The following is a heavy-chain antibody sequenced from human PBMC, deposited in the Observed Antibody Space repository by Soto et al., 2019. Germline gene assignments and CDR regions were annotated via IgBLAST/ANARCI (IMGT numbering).Heavy chain of an antibody. D-gene: IGHD6-19*01. J-gene: IGHJ3*02. Sequence: GESLKISCAASGFTVSSNYMSWVRQAPGKGLEWVSVIYSGGSTYYADSVKGRFTISRHNSKNTLYLQMNSLRAEDTAVYYCARDRGIAVAGTANDAFDIWGQGTMVTVSS. CDR2: IYSGGST. CDR3: ARDRGIAVAGTANDAFDI. V-gene: IGHV3-66*01. CDR1: GFTVSSNY.